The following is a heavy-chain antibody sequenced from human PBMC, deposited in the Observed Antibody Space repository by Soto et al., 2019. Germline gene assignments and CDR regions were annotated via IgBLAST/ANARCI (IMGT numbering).Heavy chain of an antibody. Sequence: QVQLQESGPGLVKPSQTLSLTCTVSGGSISSGGYYWSWIRQHPGKGLERVGYIYYSGSTYYNPSLKSRVTISVDQSKSQCSLKLRSVAAADTAVYYCARTTGRGWFDPWGRGNLVTDSS. J-gene: IGHJ5*02. CDR3: ARTTGRGWFDP. D-gene: IGHD4-17*01. V-gene: IGHV4-31*03. CDR1: GGSISSGGYY. CDR2: IYYSGST.